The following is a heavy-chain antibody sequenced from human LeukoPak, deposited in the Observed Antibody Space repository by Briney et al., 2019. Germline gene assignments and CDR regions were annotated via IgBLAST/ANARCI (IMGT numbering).Heavy chain of an antibody. CDR2: INSDASST. CDR3: ARTKEMATISYFDS. Sequence: GGSLRLSCAASGFTFSRYAMSWVRQAPGKGLEWVSGINSDASSTTYADSVRGRFTISRDNAKNTLYLQMNSLRAEDTAVYYCARTKEMATISYFDSWGQGTLVTVSS. J-gene: IGHJ4*02. V-gene: IGHV3-74*01. D-gene: IGHD5-24*01. CDR1: GFTFSRYA.